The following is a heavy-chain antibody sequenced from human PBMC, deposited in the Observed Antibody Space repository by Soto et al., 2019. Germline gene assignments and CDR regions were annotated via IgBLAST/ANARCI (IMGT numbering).Heavy chain of an antibody. V-gene: IGHV1-18*01. J-gene: IGHJ6*02. CDR2: ISAFNGQT. Sequence: QVQLVQSGDEVKKPGASVKVSCRASGYTFTSYGVSWVRQAPGQGLEWMGWISAFNGQTNYIQKVQGRVTLTTEASTSTTDKMVRRRRSADTAVDYCAGGGDDYYGLDVWGQGTTVTVSS. CDR1: GYTFTSYG. D-gene: IGHD3-16*01. CDR3: AGGGDDYYGLDV.